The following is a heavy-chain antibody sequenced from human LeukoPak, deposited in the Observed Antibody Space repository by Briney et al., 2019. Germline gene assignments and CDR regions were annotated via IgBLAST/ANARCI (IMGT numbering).Heavy chain of an antibody. CDR3: ARVRIQYKDAFDI. CDR1: GYSISSSSYY. Sequence: SETLSLTCTVSGYSISSSSYYWGWIRQPPGKGLEWIGSIYYSGSTYYNPSLKSRVTISVDTSKNQFSLKLSSVTAADTAVYYCARVRIQYKDAFDIWGQGTMVTVSS. CDR2: IYYSGST. J-gene: IGHJ3*02. V-gene: IGHV4-39*07. D-gene: IGHD5-18*01.